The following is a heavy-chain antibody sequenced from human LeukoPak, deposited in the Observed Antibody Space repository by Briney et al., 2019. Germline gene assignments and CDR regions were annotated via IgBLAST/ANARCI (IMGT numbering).Heavy chain of an antibody. CDR1: GGTFSSYA. Sequence: SVKVSCKASGGTFSSYAISWVRQAPGQGLEWMGGIIPIFGTANYAQKFQGRVTITADESTSTAYMELSSLRSEDTAVYYCARQSSLRASGSYSNDAFDIWGQGTMVTVSS. D-gene: IGHD1-26*01. CDR2: IIPIFGTA. V-gene: IGHV1-69*13. CDR3: ARQSSLRASGSYSNDAFDI. J-gene: IGHJ3*02.